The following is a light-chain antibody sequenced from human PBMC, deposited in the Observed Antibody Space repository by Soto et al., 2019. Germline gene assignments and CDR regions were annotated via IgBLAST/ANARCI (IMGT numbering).Light chain of an antibody. CDR3: QVWDTNSDHPV. Sequence: SYELTQPPSVSVAPGKTARITCGENGIGSTVHWYQQKPGQAPVLVIYYDSDRPSGIPERFSGSNSGNTATLTISRVEAGDEAVYYCQVWDTNSDHPVFGGGTKLTVL. CDR2: YDS. J-gene: IGLJ3*02. V-gene: IGLV3-21*04. CDR1: GIGST.